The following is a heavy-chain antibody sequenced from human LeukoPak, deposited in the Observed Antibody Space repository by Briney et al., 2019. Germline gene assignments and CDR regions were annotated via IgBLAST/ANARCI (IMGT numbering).Heavy chain of an antibody. Sequence: PGGSLRLSCAASGFTFSSYSMNWVRQAPGKGQEWVSYISSSSSTIYYADSVKGRFTISRDNAKNSLYLQMNSLRAEDTAVYYCAREYGVVITQWFDPWGQGTLVTVSS. CDR3: AREYGVVITQWFDP. V-gene: IGHV3-48*04. CDR1: GFTFSSYS. D-gene: IGHD3-3*01. CDR2: ISSSSSTI. J-gene: IGHJ5*02.